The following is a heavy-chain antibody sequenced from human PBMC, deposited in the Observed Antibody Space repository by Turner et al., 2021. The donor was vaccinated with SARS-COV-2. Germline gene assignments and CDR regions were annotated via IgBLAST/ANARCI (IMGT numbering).Heavy chain of an antibody. CDR1: GGFISGDY. CDR3: ARAHYPGSLFRFDP. J-gene: IGHJ5*02. Sequence: QVQLQESGPGLVTPSETLSLICSVSGGFISGDYWSWIRQPPGKGLEWIGNIHYSGSTNYNPSLKSRVTVSVDTSKNQFSLKLSSVTAADTAVYYCARAHYPGSLFRFDPWGQGTLVTVSS. V-gene: IGHV4-59*01. CDR2: IHYSGST. D-gene: IGHD2-21*01.